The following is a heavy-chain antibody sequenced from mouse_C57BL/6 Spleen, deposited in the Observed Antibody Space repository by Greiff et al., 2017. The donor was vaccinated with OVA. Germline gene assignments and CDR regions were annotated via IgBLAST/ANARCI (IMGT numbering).Heavy chain of an antibody. CDR3: ARDSHYAMDY. CDR1: GFTFSSYA. V-gene: IGHV5-4*01. Sequence: EVQLVESGGGLVKPGGSLKLSCAASGFTFSSYAMSWVRQTPEKRLEWVATISDGGSYTYYPDNVKGRFTISRDNAKNNLYLQMSHLKSEDTAMYYCARDSHYAMDYWGQGTSVTVSS. CDR2: ISDGGSYT. J-gene: IGHJ4*01.